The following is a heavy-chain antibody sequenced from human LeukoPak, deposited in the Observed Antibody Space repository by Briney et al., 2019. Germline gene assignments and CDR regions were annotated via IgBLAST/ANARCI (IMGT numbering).Heavy chain of an antibody. D-gene: IGHD3-9*01. CDR3: ARAMSDDILTVDY. Sequence: GESLRLSCAASGFTFSSYWMSWVRQAPGKGLEWVANIKQDGSEKYYVDSVKGRFTISRDNAKNSLYLQMNSLRAEDTAVYYCARAMSDDILTVDYWGQGTLVTVSS. CDR1: GFTFSSYW. V-gene: IGHV3-7*01. CDR2: IKQDGSEK. J-gene: IGHJ4*02.